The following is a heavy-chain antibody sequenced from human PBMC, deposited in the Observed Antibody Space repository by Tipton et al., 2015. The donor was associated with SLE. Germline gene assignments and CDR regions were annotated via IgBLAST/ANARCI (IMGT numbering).Heavy chain of an antibody. CDR3: ARVPQGTNCGMDV. D-gene: IGHD2-8*01. CDR1: GYTFTSYD. Sequence: QLVQSGAEVKKPGASVKVSCKASGYTFTSYDFHWVRQATGQGLEWMGCMNPHSGYTGYAQKFQGRVTMTRNTSISTAYMELSSLKSDDTAVYYCARVPQGTNCGMDVWGQGTLVTVSS. CDR2: MNPHSGYT. V-gene: IGHV1-8*01. J-gene: IGHJ6*02.